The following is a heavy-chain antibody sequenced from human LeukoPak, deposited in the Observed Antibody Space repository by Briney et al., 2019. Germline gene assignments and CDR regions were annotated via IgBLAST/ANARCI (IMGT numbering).Heavy chain of an antibody. D-gene: IGHD6-13*01. Sequence: GGSLRLSCEASGFTFSTYAMHWVRQAPGKGLEWVAVISIDGSDKHHADSVKGRFTISRDNSKNTLYLQMNSLRAEDTAVYFCARDVKSSAEYYSDYWGQGTLVTVSS. CDR1: GFTFSTYA. J-gene: IGHJ4*02. CDR3: ARDVKSSAEYYSDY. V-gene: IGHV3-30*04. CDR2: ISIDGSDK.